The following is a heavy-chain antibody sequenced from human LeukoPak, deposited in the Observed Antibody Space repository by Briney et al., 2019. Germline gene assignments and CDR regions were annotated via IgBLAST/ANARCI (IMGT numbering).Heavy chain of an antibody. V-gene: IGHV1-18*01. J-gene: IGHJ6*03. CDR3: ARISGTTFRRYYYMDV. CDR2: ISAYNGDT. D-gene: IGHD1-7*01. CDR1: GYTFISYG. Sequence: RASVKVSCRASGYTFISYGISWVRQALGQGLEWMGWISAYNGDTNYAQRLQDRVTMTTDTSTSTAYMELRSLRSDDTAVYYCARISGTTFRRYYYMDVWGKGTTVTVSS.